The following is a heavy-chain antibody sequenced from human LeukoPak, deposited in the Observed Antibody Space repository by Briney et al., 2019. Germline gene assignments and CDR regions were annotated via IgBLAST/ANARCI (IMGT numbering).Heavy chain of an antibody. CDR2: ISYDGSNK. Sequence: GGSLRLSRAASGFTFSSYGMHWVRQAPGKGLEWVAVISYDGSNKYYADSVKGRSTISRDNSKNTLYLQMNSLRAEDTAVYYCAKERKAAAMGPYFDYWGQGTLVTVSS. D-gene: IGHD6-13*01. CDR3: AKERKAAAMGPYFDY. V-gene: IGHV3-30*18. J-gene: IGHJ4*02. CDR1: GFTFSSYG.